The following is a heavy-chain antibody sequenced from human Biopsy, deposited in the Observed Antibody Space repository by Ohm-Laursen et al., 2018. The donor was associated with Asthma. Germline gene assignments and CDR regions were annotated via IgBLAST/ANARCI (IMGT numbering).Heavy chain of an antibody. Sequence: GTLSLTCTVYGGYLTGHYWNWIRQPPGKGLEWIGEIDQSGSTNYNPSLKGRVTISADTSKNQFHLNLSSVTAADTAVYFCARAAITGIRGWFDPWGQGTQVTVSS. CDR2: IDQSGST. D-gene: IGHD1-20*01. CDR3: ARAAITGIRGWFDP. J-gene: IGHJ5*02. V-gene: IGHV4-34*01. CDR1: GGYLTGHY.